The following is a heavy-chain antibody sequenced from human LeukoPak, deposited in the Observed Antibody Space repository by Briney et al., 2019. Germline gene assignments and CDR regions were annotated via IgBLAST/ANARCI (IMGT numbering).Heavy chain of an antibody. Sequence: GGSLRLSCAASGFTFSSSNMNWVRQAPWKGLEWVSYIESSSSPIYYTDSVKGRFTISRDNAKNSLYLQMNSLRAEDTAVYYCARDNWGLDYWGQGILVTVSS. CDR1: GFTFSSSN. CDR2: IESSSSPI. CDR3: ARDNWGLDY. D-gene: IGHD7-27*01. V-gene: IGHV3-48*01. J-gene: IGHJ4*02.